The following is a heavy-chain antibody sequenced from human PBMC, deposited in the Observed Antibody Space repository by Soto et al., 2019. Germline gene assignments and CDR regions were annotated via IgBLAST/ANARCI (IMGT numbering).Heavy chain of an antibody. CDR2: IYPGDSDT. CDR1: GYSFTTYW. Sequence: GESLKISCKASGYSFTTYWIGWVRQMPGKGLEWMGIIYPGDSDTRYSPSFQGQVTISADKSISTAYLQWSSLKASDSAMYYCARRRMTASSTRFDPWGQGTLVTVSS. J-gene: IGHJ5*02. V-gene: IGHV5-51*01. CDR3: ARRRMTASSTRFDP. D-gene: IGHD2-21*02.